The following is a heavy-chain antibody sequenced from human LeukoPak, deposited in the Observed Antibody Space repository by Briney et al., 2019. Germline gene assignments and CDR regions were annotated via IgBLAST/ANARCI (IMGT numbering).Heavy chain of an antibody. D-gene: IGHD2-2*01. CDR1: GGSISSGGYS. V-gene: IGHV4-30-2*01. CDR3: ARGVGGDIVVVPDLPNWYFDL. J-gene: IGHJ2*01. CDR2: IYHSGST. Sequence: PSETLSLTCAVSGGSISSGGYSWSWIRQPPGKGLEWIGYIYHSGSTYYNPSLKSRVTISVDRSKNQFSLKLSSVTAADTAVYYCARGVGGDIVVVPDLPNWYFDLWGRGTLVTVSS.